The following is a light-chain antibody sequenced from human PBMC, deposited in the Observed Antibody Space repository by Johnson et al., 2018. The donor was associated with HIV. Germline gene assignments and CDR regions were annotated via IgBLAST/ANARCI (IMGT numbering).Light chain of an antibody. CDR3: GTWDSSLSVYV. Sequence: QLVLTQPPSVSAAPGQKVTISCSGSSSNIGNNYVSWFQHLPGTAPKLLIYENNKRPSGIPDRFSGSKSGTSATLGITGLQTGDEADYYCGTWDSSLSVYVFGTGTKVTVL. CDR1: SSNIGNNY. J-gene: IGLJ1*01. CDR2: ENN. V-gene: IGLV1-51*02.